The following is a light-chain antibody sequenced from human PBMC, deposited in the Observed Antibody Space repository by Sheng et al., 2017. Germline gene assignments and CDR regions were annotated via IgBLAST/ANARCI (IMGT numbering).Light chain of an antibody. J-gene: IGKJ2*01. V-gene: IGKV4-1*01. CDR1: QSILYSSNNKNY. Sequence: DIVMTQSPDSLAVSLGERATINCKSSQSILYSSNNKNYLTWYQQKPGQPPELLIYWASTRESGVPDRFSGSGSGTDFTLTISSLQAEDVAVYYCQQYYSTPPRTFGQGTKLEIK. CDR3: QQYYSTPPRT. CDR2: WAS.